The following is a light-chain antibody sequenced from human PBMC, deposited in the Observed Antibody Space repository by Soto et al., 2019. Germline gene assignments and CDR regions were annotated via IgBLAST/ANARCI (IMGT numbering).Light chain of an antibody. CDR3: SSYTSSSTLSTYV. CDR1: SSDVGGYNY. J-gene: IGLJ1*01. Sequence: QSVLPQPASVSGSPGQSITISCTGTSSDVGGYNYVSWYQHHPGKAPKLMIYDASNRPSGVSNRFSGSKSGNTASLIISGLQAEDEADYYCSSYTSSSTLSTYVFGTGTKVTVL. V-gene: IGLV2-14*03. CDR2: DAS.